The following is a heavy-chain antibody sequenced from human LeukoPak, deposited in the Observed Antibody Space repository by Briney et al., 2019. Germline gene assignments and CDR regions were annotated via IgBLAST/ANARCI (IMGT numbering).Heavy chain of an antibody. Sequence: GGSLRLPCGVSGFSFDNYGMYWVRQSPGKGLEWVAFLRYDGSDEQYADSVKGRFTISRDNSQDTLFLQMNSLRPDDTAVYYCAKAYSRWALTLTNDAFDFWGQGTMVRVSS. V-gene: IGHV3-30*02. CDR1: GFSFDNYG. CDR2: LRYDGSDE. J-gene: IGHJ3*01. D-gene: IGHD3-22*01. CDR3: AKAYSRWALTLTNDAFDF.